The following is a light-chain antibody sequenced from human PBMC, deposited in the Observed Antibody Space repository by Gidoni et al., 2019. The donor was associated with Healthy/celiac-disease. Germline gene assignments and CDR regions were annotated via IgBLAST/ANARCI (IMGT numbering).Light chain of an antibody. CDR3: QQYGSSRWT. Sequence: DTVLTQSPGTLSLSPGARATLSCRASQSVSSSYLAWYQQNPGQAPRLLIYGASSRATGIPDRFSGSGSGTDFTLTISRLEPEDFAVYYCQQYGSSRWTFGQGTKVEIK. J-gene: IGKJ1*01. CDR1: QSVSSSY. V-gene: IGKV3-20*01. CDR2: GAS.